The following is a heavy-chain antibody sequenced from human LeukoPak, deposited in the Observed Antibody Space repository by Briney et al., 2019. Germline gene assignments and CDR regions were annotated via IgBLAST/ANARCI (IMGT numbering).Heavy chain of an antibody. V-gene: IGHV4-4*02. CDR2: IYHSGST. CDR3: ARVRRGYSYGS. Sequence: PGGSLRLSCVASGFTFASHAVSWVRQAPGKGLEWIGEIYHSGSTNYNPSLKSRVTISVDKSKNQFSLKLSSVTAADTAVYYCARVRRGYSYGSWGQGTMVTVSS. J-gene: IGHJ3*01. CDR1: GFTFASHAV. D-gene: IGHD5-18*01.